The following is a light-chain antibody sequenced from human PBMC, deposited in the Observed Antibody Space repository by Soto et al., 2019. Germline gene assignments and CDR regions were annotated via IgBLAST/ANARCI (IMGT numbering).Light chain of an antibody. CDR3: QEYSSVPV. Sequence: DIQTTQSPTSLSASVGDRVTITCRASQGIRNFVAWYQQKPGKAPKLLIYAASTLQSGVPSRVSGSGSGADFTRTINCLQPEDVATYACQEYSSVPVFGPGTKVEIK. CDR2: AAS. V-gene: IGKV1-27*01. J-gene: IGKJ3*01. CDR1: QGIRNF.